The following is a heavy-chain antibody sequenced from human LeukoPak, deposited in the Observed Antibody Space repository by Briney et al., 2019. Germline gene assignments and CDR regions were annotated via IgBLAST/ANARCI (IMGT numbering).Heavy chain of an antibody. CDR1: GGSITTYY. CDR3: AVGRPRNATRLDDGYDF. V-gene: IGHV4-4*07. CDR2: ISTSGRT. J-gene: IGHJ3*01. D-gene: IGHD1-1*01. Sequence: SETLSLTCTASGGSITTYYWSWIRQPAGKGLEWIGRISTSGRTNYNPSLKSRLTMSADTPKNQFSLILNSVTAADTAVYYCAVGRPRNATRLDDGYDFWGQGTMVTVSS.